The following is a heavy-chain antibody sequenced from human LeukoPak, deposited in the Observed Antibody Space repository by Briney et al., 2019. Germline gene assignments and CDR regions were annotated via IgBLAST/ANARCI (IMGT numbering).Heavy chain of an antibody. CDR3: ARRPSYCSGGSCFSDY. CDR1: GYSFTSYW. Sequence: GESLKISCKGSGYSFTSYWIGWVRQMPGKGLEWMGIIYPGDSDTRYSPSFQGQVTISADKSISTAYLQWSSLKASDTAMYYCARRPSYCSGGSCFSDYWGQGTLVTVSS. J-gene: IGHJ4*02. V-gene: IGHV5-51*01. CDR2: IYPGDSDT. D-gene: IGHD2-15*01.